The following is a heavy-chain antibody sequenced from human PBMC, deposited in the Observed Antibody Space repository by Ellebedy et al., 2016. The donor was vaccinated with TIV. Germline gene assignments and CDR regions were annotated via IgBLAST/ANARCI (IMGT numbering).Heavy chain of an antibody. D-gene: IGHD3-10*01. V-gene: IGHV3-9*01. CDR1: GFTFDDYA. J-gene: IGHJ4*02. Sequence: SLKISXAASGFTFDDYAMHWVRQAPGKGLEWVSGISWNSGSIGYADSVKGRFTISRDNAKNSLYLQMNSLRAEDTAVYYCARDGLWFGELLLDYWGQGTLVTVSS. CDR3: ARDGLWFGELLLDY. CDR2: ISWNSGSI.